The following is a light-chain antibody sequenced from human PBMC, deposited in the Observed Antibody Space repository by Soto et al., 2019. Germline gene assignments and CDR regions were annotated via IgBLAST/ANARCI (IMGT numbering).Light chain of an antibody. Sequence: SALTQPRSVSGSLGQSVTISCTGTTSDVGASNYVSWYQHCPGKAPKLMICDVSKRPSGVPDRFSGSKSGNTASLTISGLQADDEADYYCYSYAGTYTWVFGGGTKLTVL. J-gene: IGLJ2*01. V-gene: IGLV2-11*01. CDR1: TSDVGASNY. CDR2: DVS. CDR3: YSYAGTYTWV.